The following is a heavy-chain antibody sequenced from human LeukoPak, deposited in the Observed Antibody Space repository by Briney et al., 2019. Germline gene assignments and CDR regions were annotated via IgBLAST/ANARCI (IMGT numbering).Heavy chain of an antibody. Sequence: PGGPLRLSCAASGFSVRSNYMSWVRQSPRKALEWVSIMYSGGSTDYADSVKGRFIISRDHSKNTLYLQMNSLRAEDTAVYYCARDRYCSGGNCYGDAFDIWGQGTMVTVSS. CDR1: GFSVRSNY. J-gene: IGHJ3*02. D-gene: IGHD2-15*01. CDR2: MYSGGST. V-gene: IGHV3-53*01. CDR3: ARDRYCSGGNCYGDAFDI.